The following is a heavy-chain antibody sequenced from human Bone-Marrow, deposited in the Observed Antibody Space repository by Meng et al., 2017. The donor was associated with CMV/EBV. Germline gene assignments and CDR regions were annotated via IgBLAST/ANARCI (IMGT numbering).Heavy chain of an antibody. CDR3: AKRSTKILTTIWGIAY. Sequence: GESLKISCAASGCTFNTYDMHWVRQAPGKGLEWVAFIRYDGKSEYYAESVKGRFTISRDNSNNTPYVQMDSLRPEDTAIYYCAKRSTKILTTIWGIAYWGQGTRVTGSS. J-gene: IGHJ4*02. CDR1: GCTFNTYD. D-gene: IGHD3-16*01. CDR2: IRYDGKSE. V-gene: IGHV3-30*02.